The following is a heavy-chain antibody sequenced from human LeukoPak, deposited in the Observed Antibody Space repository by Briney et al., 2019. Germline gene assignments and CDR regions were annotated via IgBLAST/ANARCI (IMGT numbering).Heavy chain of an antibody. V-gene: IGHV3-30*18. D-gene: IGHD2-15*01. CDR2: ISYDGSNK. CDR1: GFTFSSYD. Sequence: AGSLRLTCAASGFTFSSYDMHWVRQAPGKGLEWVAVISYDGSNKYYADSVKGRFTISRDNSKNTLYLQMNSLRAEDTAVYYCAKLVVVAATPLDYWGQGTLVTVSS. CDR3: AKLVVVAATPLDY. J-gene: IGHJ4*02.